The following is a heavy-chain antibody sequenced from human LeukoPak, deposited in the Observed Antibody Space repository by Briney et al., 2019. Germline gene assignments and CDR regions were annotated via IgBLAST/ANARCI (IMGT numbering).Heavy chain of an antibody. V-gene: IGHV4-39*07. CDR2: INHSGST. D-gene: IGHD3-3*01. CDR3: ARADGFLEWLSQRSEYFQH. CDR1: GGSISSSSYY. Sequence: SETLSLTCTVSGGSISSSSYYWGWIRQPPGKGLEWIGEINHSGSTNYNPSLKSRVTISVDTSKNQFSLKLSSVTAADTAVYYCARADGFLEWLSQRSEYFQHWGQGTLVTVSS. J-gene: IGHJ1*01.